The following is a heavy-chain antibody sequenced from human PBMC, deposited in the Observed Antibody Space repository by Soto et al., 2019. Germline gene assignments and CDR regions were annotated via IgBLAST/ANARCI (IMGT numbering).Heavy chain of an antibody. CDR1: GFRFTNYG. CDR2: ISYHGSNK. Sequence: QVQLVESGGGVVQPGRSLRLSCAVSGFRFTNYGMHWVRQAPGKGLEWVAVISYHGSNKYYADSVKGRFTISRDSSKNTMALQMTHVRAEGTAVYSCAKDERDCSGGGCDPQQKYFFAIDVWGQGTTVIVSS. J-gene: IGHJ6*02. D-gene: IGHD2-15*01. V-gene: IGHV3-30*18. CDR3: AKDERDCSGGGCDPQQKYFFAIDV.